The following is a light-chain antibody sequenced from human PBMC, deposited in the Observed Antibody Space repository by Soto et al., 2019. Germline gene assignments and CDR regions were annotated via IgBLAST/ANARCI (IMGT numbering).Light chain of an antibody. CDR3: ATWDRSLSVGV. CDR1: SSNIGNNY. CDR2: DND. Sequence: QSVLTQPPSVSAAPGQKVTISCLGGSSNIGNNYVFWYQQLPGTAPKLLIYDNDKRPSGIPDRFSGSKSGTSATLGITGLQTGDEADYYCATWDRSLSVGVFGGGTKLTVL. J-gene: IGLJ2*01. V-gene: IGLV1-51*01.